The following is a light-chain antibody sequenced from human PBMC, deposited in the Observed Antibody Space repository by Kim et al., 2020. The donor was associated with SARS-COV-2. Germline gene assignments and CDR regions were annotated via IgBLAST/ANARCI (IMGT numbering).Light chain of an antibody. CDR3: AAWDDSLSVHYV. Sequence: QSVLTQPPSASGTPGQRVTISCSGSRSNIGSNYVYWYQQFPGAAPKLLIYENYQRPSGVPDRFSGSKSGTSASLAISGLRSEDEAHYYCAAWDDSLSVHYVFGTGTKVTV. CDR1: RSNIGSNY. J-gene: IGLJ1*01. CDR2: ENY. V-gene: IGLV1-47*01.